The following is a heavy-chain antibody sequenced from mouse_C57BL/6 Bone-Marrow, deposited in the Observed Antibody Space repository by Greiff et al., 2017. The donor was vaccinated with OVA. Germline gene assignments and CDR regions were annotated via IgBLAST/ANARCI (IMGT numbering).Heavy chain of an antibody. J-gene: IGHJ2*01. V-gene: IGHV1-64*01. D-gene: IGHD1-1*01. CDR1: GYTFTSYW. Sequence: QVQLQQPGAELVKPGASVKLSCKASGYTFTSYWMHWVKQRPGQGLEWIGMIHPNSGSTNYNEKFKSKATLTVDKSSSPAYMQLSSLTSEESAVYYCARGGYYYGSFDYWGQGTTLTVSS. CDR2: IHPNSGST. CDR3: ARGGYYYGSFDY.